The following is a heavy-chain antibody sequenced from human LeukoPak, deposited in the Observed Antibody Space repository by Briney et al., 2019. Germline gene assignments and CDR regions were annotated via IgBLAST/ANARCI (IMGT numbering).Heavy chain of an antibody. J-gene: IGHJ6*02. D-gene: IGHD2-15*01. Sequence: ASVKVSCKASGYTFTGYYMHWVRQAPGQGLEWMGWINPNSGGTNYAQKFQGRVTMTRDTSISTAYMELSRLRPDDTAVYYCARVPIYCSGGSCYSRPYYYGMDVWGQGTTVTVSS. CDR2: INPNSGGT. V-gene: IGHV1-2*02. CDR3: ARVPIYCSGGSCYSRPYYYGMDV. CDR1: GYTFTGYY.